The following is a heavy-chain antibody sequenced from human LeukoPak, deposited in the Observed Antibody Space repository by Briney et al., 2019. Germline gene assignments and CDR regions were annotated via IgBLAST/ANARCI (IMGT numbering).Heavy chain of an antibody. D-gene: IGHD2/OR15-2a*01. Sequence: SETLSLTCTVSGGSISSGGYYWSWIRLHPGKGLEWIGYIYYSGSTYYNPSLKSRVTISVDTSKNQFSLKLSSVTAADTAVYYCAGHHPRNTVDFWGQGTLVTVSS. V-gene: IGHV4-31*03. CDR1: GGSISSGGYY. J-gene: IGHJ4*02. CDR3: AGHHPRNTVDF. CDR2: IYYSGST.